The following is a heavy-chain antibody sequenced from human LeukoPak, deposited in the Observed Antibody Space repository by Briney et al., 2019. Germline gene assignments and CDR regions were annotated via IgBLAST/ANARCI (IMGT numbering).Heavy chain of an antibody. D-gene: IGHD1-1*01. V-gene: IGHV3-21*01. CDR2: ISSTSSYK. J-gene: IGHJ4*02. CDR1: GFSFSSYS. Sequence: PGGSLRLSCAASGFSFSSYSMNWVRQAPGKGLEWVSCISSTSSYKYYADSVKGRFTISRDNAKNSLYLQLNSLRAEDTALYYCVRPRSPASNDGGYWGQGTLVTVSS. CDR3: VRPRSPASNDGGY.